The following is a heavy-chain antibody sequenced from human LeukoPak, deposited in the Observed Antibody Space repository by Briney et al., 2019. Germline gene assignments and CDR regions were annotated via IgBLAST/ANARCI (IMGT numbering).Heavy chain of an antibody. CDR1: GFTLSSYS. J-gene: IGHJ4*02. Sequence: GGSLRLSCAASGFTLSSYSITWVRQAPGKGLEWVAGISGSGGGTSYADSVKGRFTISRDNAKNTLFLQMNSLRVEDTAVYFCAKRGVVIRVFLVGFHKEAYYFESWGQGAQVTVSS. CDR2: ISGSGGGT. V-gene: IGHV3-23*01. D-gene: IGHD3-3*01. CDR3: AKRGVVIRVFLVGFHKEAYYFES.